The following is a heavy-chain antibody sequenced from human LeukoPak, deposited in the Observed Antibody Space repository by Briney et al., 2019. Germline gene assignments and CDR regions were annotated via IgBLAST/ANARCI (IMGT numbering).Heavy chain of an antibody. Sequence: RGSLRLSCAASGFTFRTYEMNWVRQAPGKGLEWLSYISSSGSTIYQADAVKGRFTISRDNAKNSLFLQMNSLRGEDTAVYYCARDSMTSGEFDYWGQGTVVTVSS. CDR2: ISSSGSTI. D-gene: IGHD2/OR15-2a*01. V-gene: IGHV3-48*03. CDR1: GFTFRTYE. J-gene: IGHJ4*02. CDR3: ARDSMTSGEFDY.